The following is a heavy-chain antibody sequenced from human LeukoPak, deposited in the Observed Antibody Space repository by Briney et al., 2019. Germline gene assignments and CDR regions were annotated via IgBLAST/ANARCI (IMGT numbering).Heavy chain of an antibody. D-gene: IGHD6-13*01. CDR3: AKGSDSSSSYYYYYMDV. CDR1: GFTVSSNY. J-gene: IGHJ6*03. CDR2: ISGSGGST. Sequence: GGSLRLSCAASGFTVSSNYMSWVRQAPGKGLELVSAISGSGGSTYYADSVKGRFTISRDNSKNTLYLQMNSLRAEDTAVYYCAKGSDSSSSYYYYYMDVWGKGTTVTVSS. V-gene: IGHV3-23*01.